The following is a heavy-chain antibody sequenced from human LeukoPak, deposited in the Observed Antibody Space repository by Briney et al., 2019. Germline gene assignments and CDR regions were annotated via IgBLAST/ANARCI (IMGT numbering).Heavy chain of an antibody. CDR2: IKQDGSEK. J-gene: IGHJ6*03. CDR1: GFTFSSYW. D-gene: IGHD6-13*01. CDR3: ARERLGGSSWYFYYYYYMDV. V-gene: IGHV3-7*01. Sequence: GGSLRLSCAASGFTFSSYWTSWVRQAPGKGLEWVANIKQDGSEKYYVDSVKGRFTISRDNAKNSLYLQMNSLRAEDTAVYYCARERLGGSSWYFYYYYYMDVWGKGTTVTISS.